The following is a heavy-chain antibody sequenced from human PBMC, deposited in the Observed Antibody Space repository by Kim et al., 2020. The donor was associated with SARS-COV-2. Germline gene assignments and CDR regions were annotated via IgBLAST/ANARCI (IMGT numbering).Heavy chain of an antibody. CDR2: ISGSGGSAGST. CDR1: GFTFNSYS. D-gene: IGHD3-22*01. CDR3: ATGGGDTSGYYSSGVNYFPN. Sequence: GGSLRLSCAASGFTFNSYSMSWVRQATGKGLEWVSSISGSGGSAGSTYSADSVKGRFTISRDDSRNTVFLQMNSLRPEDTAVYYCATGGGDTSGYYSSGVNYFPNWGQGTLVTVSS. V-gene: IGHV3-23*01. J-gene: IGHJ4*02.